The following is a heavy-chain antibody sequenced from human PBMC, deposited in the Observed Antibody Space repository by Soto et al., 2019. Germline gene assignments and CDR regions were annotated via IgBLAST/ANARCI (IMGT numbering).Heavy chain of an antibody. CDR1: GFTFDVYG. CDR3: AKDQYDYDSSGYAFKN. J-gene: IGHJ4*02. V-gene: IGHV3-20*04. CDR2: INWNGNSR. Sequence: GGSLRLSCAASGFTFDVYGMSWVRQVPGKGLEWVSGINWNGNSRGYADSVKGRFTISRDNAKNTLFLQMNSLTAEDTAVYYCAKDQYDYDSSGYAFKNWGLGTLVTVS. D-gene: IGHD3-22*01.